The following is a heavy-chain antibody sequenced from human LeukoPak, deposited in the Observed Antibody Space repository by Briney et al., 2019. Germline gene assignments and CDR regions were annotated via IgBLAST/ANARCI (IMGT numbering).Heavy chain of an antibody. CDR1: GYTLTELS. J-gene: IGHJ4*02. V-gene: IGHV1-24*01. CDR3: ARVYYDSSGYSSGEDY. Sequence: GASVKASCRVSGYTLTELSMHWVRQAPGKGLEWMGGFDPEDGETIYAQKFQGRVTMTRDMSTSTVYMELSSLRSEDTAVYYCARVYYDSSGYSSGEDYWGQGTLVTVSS. CDR2: FDPEDGET. D-gene: IGHD3-22*01.